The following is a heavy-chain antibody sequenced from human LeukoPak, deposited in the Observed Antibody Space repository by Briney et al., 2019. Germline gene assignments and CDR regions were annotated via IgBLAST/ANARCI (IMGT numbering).Heavy chain of an antibody. CDR2: MSPNSGNT. V-gene: IGHV1-8*01. CDR3: ARSPAWGYSSGLKLYYFDY. CDR1: GYTFTSYD. J-gene: IGHJ4*02. Sequence: ASVKVSCKASGYTFTSYDINWVRQATGQGPEWMGWMSPNSGNTGYAQKFQGRVTMTRSTSMSTAYMELSSLRSEDTAVYYCARSPAWGYSSGLKLYYFDYWGQGTLVTVSS. D-gene: IGHD6-19*01.